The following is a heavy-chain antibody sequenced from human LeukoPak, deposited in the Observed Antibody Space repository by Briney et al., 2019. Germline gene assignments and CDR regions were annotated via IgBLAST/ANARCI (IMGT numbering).Heavy chain of an antibody. Sequence: PGGSLRLSCAASGFTFSSYWMSWVRQAPGKGLEWVANIKQDGSEKYYVDSVKGRFTISRDNAKNSLYLQMNSLRAEDTAVYYCARIQLWLRSWFDPWGQGTLVTVSS. CDR2: IKQDGSEK. CDR1: GFTFSSYW. CDR3: ARIQLWLRSWFDP. D-gene: IGHD5-18*01. J-gene: IGHJ5*02. V-gene: IGHV3-7*01.